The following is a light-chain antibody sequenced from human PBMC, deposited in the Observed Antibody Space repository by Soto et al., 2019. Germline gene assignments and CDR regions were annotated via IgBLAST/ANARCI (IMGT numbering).Light chain of an antibody. CDR2: GAS. V-gene: IGKV3-15*01. CDR1: QSVSSN. Sequence: EIVLTQSPGTLSVSPGERATLSCRASQSVSSNLAWYQQKPGQAPRLLIYGASTRATGIPARFSGSGSGTEFTLTISSLQSEDFAVYYCQKYNNWPSWTFGQGTKVDIK. CDR3: QKYNNWPSWT. J-gene: IGKJ1*01.